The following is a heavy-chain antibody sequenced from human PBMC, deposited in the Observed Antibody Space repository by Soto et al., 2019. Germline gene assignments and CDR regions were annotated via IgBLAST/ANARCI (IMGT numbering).Heavy chain of an antibody. CDR1: GFSVSNNY. V-gene: IGHV3-53*02. D-gene: IGHD2-21*01. CDR2: FYSGGNT. Sequence: EVQLVETGGGLIQPGGSLRLSCAASGFSVSNNYRSWVRQAPGKGLEWVSIFYSGGNTYYADSVKGRFTISRDNSKNMLFLQMSTLRAEDTAVYYCARGGYRDFRDPYFAMDVWGQGTTVTVSS. CDR3: ARGGYRDFRDPYFAMDV. J-gene: IGHJ6*02.